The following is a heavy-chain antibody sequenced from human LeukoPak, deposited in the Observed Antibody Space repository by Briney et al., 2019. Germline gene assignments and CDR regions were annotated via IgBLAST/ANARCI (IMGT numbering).Heavy chain of an antibody. CDR1: A. CDR2: ISYDGSNK. V-gene: IGHV3-30-3*01. D-gene: IGHD6-13*01. CDR3: ARDYPVSSSWYETDY. J-gene: IGHJ4*02. Sequence: AXXWVRQAPGXXXEGXAVISYDGSNKYYADSVKGRFTISRDNSNNTLYLQMNSLRAEDTAVYYCARDYPVSSSWYETDYWGQGTLVTVSS.